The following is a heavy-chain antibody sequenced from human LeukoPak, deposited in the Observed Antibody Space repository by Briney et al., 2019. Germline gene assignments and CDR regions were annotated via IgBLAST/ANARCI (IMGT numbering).Heavy chain of an antibody. Sequence: GGSLRLYSPASGFTINNYGMHWVRQAPGNGLKRVAVIWSDGRIKYYADPVKGRFTISRDNSRNTLYLQMNSLRAEDTAVYYCARGPIAVAGTPSIYQHWGQGTLVTVSS. CDR3: ARGPIAVAGTPSIYQH. D-gene: IGHD6-19*01. V-gene: IGHV3-33*01. CDR2: IWSDGRIK. J-gene: IGHJ1*01. CDR1: GFTINNYG.